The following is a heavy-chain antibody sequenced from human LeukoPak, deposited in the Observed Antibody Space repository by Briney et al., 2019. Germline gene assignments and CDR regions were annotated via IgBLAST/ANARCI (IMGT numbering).Heavy chain of an antibody. D-gene: IGHD6-19*01. CDR2: ISWNSGSI. V-gene: IGHV3-9*01. J-gene: IGHJ4*02. CDR1: GFTFDDYA. CDR3: AKDMGGGRLVRFYFDY. Sequence: GGSLRLSCAASGFTFDDYAMHWVRQAPGKGLEWVPGISWNSGSIGYADSVKGRFTISRDNAKNSLYLQMNSLRAEDTALYYCAKDMGGGRLVRFYFDYWGQGTLVTVSS.